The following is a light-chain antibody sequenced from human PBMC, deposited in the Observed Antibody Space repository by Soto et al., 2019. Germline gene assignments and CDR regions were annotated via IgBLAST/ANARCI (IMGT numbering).Light chain of an antibody. Sequence: DIQMTQSPSSLSASVGDRVTITCRASQGISTYLAWYQQIPGKVPKLLISAASTLQSGVPSRFSGSGSGTDFTLTISSLQPEDVANYYCQKYTNVPTFGGGTKVEIK. CDR2: AAS. CDR1: QGISTY. V-gene: IGKV1-27*01. J-gene: IGKJ4*02. CDR3: QKYTNVPT.